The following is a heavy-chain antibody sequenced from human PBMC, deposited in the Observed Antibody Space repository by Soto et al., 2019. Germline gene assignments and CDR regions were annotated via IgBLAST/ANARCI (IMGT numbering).Heavy chain of an antibody. V-gene: IGHV1-2*02. Sequence: QLHLVQSGAVVKKPGASVTVSCSASGYPVTAYYMHWVRQAPGRGLEWMGGVNPATGAAKYTQTFLGRVTMDRAPSTSKASMELSGPTWEATAVFYCARGGGVGVAGSAAFDMWGQGTLVTASS. J-gene: IGHJ3*02. CDR3: ARGGGVGVAGSAAFDM. D-gene: IGHD3-3*01. CDR1: GYPVTAYY. CDR2: VNPATGAA.